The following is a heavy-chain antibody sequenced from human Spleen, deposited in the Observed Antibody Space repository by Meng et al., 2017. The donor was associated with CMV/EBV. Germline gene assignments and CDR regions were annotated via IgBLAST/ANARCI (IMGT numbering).Heavy chain of an antibody. D-gene: IGHD1-26*01. CDR3: VKFFRWDQPDDAFDI. J-gene: IGHJ3*02. CDR2: IENDGSNK. Sequence: WIRHHPVRGLEWVTFIENDGSNKYYADSVRGRFTISRDNSKNTVHLQMNSLRPEDTALYYCVKFFRWDQPDDAFDIWGHGTMVTVSS. V-gene: IGHV3-30*02.